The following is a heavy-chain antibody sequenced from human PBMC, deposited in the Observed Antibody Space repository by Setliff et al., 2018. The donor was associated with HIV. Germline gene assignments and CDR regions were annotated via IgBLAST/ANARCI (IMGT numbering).Heavy chain of an antibody. D-gene: IGHD1-26*01. CDR3: TRAHRDARNHREEDY. V-gene: IGHV1-69*11. CDR1: GNTLRNNA. Sequence: GASVKVSCKASGNTLRNNAIGWVRQAPGQGLEWMGSLIPVLGEPHYAQSFQGRVTISADESTNTAHMELRSLTSEDTAAYYCTRAHRDARNHREEDYWGQGTLVTVSS. J-gene: IGHJ4*02. CDR2: LIPVLGEP.